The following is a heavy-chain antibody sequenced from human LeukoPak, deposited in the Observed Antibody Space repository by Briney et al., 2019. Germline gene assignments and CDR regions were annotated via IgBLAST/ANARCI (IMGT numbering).Heavy chain of an antibody. Sequence: GGSLRLSCAAFGFTFSSYGMHWVRQAPGKGLEWVAFIRYDGSNKYYADSVKGRFTISRDNSKNTLYLQMNSLRAEDTAVYYCAKDFIAVAGTNYFDYWGQGTLVTVSS. J-gene: IGHJ4*02. CDR2: IRYDGSNK. CDR3: AKDFIAVAGTNYFDY. V-gene: IGHV3-30*02. CDR1: GFTFSSYG. D-gene: IGHD6-19*01.